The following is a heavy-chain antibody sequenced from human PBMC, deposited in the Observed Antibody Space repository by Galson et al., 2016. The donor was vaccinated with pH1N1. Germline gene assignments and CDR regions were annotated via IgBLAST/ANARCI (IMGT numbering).Heavy chain of an antibody. CDR1: GYTFTDYY. Sequence: SVKVSCKASGYTFTDYYIHWVRQAPGKGLEWMGWINPNSDVTKYAQKFQDRVTMTRDTSINTAYMELSGLTSEYTAVYYCARDSKGGFPFHYWGQGTLVTLSS. J-gene: IGHJ4*02. V-gene: IGHV1-2*02. CDR3: ARDSKGGFPFHY. CDR2: INPNSDVT. D-gene: IGHD1-26*01.